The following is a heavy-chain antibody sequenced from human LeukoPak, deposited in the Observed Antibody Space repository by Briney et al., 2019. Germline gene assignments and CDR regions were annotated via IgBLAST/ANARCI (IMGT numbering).Heavy chain of an antibody. CDR3: GTGTTDS. CDR2: IYAIGNT. Sequence: SETLSLTCIVSGGSISSSNYYWGWIRQPPGMGLEWIGTIYAIGNTYYNPALKSRVTISVDKSKNQFSLNLNSVTAADTAVYYCGTGTTDSWGQGTLVTVSS. V-gene: IGHV4-39*07. D-gene: IGHD1-1*01. CDR1: GGSISSSNYY. J-gene: IGHJ4*02.